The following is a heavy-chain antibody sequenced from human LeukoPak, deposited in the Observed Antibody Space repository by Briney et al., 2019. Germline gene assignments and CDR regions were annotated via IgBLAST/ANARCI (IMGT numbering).Heavy chain of an antibody. D-gene: IGHD2-2*02. CDR2: IYYSGST. CDR3: ARVWLYCSSTSCYTDHNWFDP. CDR1: GGSISSGGYY. Sequence: SQTLSLTCTVSGGSISSGGYYWSWIRQHPGKGLEWIGYIYYSGSTYYNPSLKSRVTISVDTSKNQFSLKLSSVIAADTAVYYCARVWLYCSSTSCYTDHNWFDPWGQGTLVTVSS. V-gene: IGHV4-31*03. J-gene: IGHJ5*02.